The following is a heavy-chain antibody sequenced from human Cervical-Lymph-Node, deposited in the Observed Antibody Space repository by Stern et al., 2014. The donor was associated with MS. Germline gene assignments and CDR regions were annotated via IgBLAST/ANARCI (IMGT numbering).Heavy chain of an antibody. V-gene: IGHV1-69*01. CDR3: ARERSIHYPAFAP. CDR2: IVPMFAKA. J-gene: IGHJ5*02. Sequence: QVQLGQSGAEVKKPGSSVRVSCKASGGSFKSYAFNWLRQAPGQGLEWMGDIVPMFAKANYAQKCQGRVPVTADEATNTVYMELSFLTSEDTAVYYCARERSIHYPAFAPWGQGTLVTVSS. D-gene: IGHD3-10*01. CDR1: GGSFKSYA.